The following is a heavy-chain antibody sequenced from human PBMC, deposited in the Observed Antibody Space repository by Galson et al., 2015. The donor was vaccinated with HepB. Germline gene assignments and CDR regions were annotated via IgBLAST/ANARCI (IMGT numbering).Heavy chain of an antibody. D-gene: IGHD2-15*01. CDR1: GSSFSNYG. V-gene: IGHV1-18*04. Sequence: SVKVSCKASGSSFSNYGFIWVRQAPGQGLEWMGWISVYNGNTDYAEKVQDRVTMTTDRSTRSAYMELRSLRSDDTAVYYCARATRSRSLVAANDYWGQGTLVTVSS. CDR3: ARATRSRSLVAANDY. J-gene: IGHJ4*02. CDR2: ISVYNGNT.